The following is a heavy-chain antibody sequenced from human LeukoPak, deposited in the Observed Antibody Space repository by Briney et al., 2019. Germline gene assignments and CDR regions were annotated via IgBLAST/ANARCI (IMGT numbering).Heavy chain of an antibody. D-gene: IGHD1-1*01. V-gene: IGHV4-59*01. Sequence: SETLSLTCTVSGGSISSYYWSWIRQPPGKGLEWIGYIYYSGSTNYNPSLKSRVTISVDTSKNQFSLKLSSVTAADTAVYYCARSADDAFDIWGQGTMVTVSS. CDR2: IYYSGST. CDR1: GGSISSYY. J-gene: IGHJ3*02. CDR3: ARSADDAFDI.